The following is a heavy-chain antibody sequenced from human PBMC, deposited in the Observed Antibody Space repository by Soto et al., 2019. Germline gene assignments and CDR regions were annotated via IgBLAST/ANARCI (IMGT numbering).Heavy chain of an antibody. Sequence: SETPSLTCTVSGGSISSYYWSWIRQPPGKGLEWIGYIYYSGSTNYNPSLKSRVTISVDTSKNQFSLKLSSVTAADTAVYYCARALGAKYYFDYWGQGTLVTVSS. D-gene: IGHD3-16*01. CDR1: GGSISSYY. CDR2: IYYSGST. CDR3: ARALGAKYYFDY. V-gene: IGHV4-59*01. J-gene: IGHJ4*02.